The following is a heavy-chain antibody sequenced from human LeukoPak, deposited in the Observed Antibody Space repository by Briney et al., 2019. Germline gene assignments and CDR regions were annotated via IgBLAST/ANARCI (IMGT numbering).Heavy chain of an antibody. CDR1: GFTFSSYA. Sequence: GGSLRLSCAASGFTFSSYAMSWVRQAPGKGLEWVSAISGSGGSTYYADSVKGRFTISRDNSKNTLYLQMNSLRAEDTAVYYCAKGTHYYDSSGYYYVPYYFDYWGQGTLVTVSS. J-gene: IGHJ4*02. CDR3: AKGTHYYDSSGYYYVPYYFDY. CDR2: ISGSGGST. V-gene: IGHV3-23*01. D-gene: IGHD3-22*01.